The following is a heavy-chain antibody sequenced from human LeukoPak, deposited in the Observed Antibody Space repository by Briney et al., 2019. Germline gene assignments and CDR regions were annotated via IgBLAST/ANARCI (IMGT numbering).Heavy chain of an antibody. Sequence: GGSLRLSCAASGFTFGNYWMSWVRQAPGKGLEWVANIKLDGSDKYYVDSVTGRFTISRDNAKNSLYLRMNSLRAEDTAVYYCARWATSFDLWGQGTLVTVSS. D-gene: IGHD6-6*01. CDR1: GFTFGNYW. CDR2: IKLDGSDK. J-gene: IGHJ4*02. CDR3: ARWATSFDL. V-gene: IGHV3-7*01.